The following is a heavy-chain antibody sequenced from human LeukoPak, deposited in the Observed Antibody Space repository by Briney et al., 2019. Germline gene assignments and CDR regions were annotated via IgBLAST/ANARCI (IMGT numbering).Heavy chain of an antibody. Sequence: GGSLRLSCAASGFTFSSYGMSWVRQAPGKGLEWVSYISSSSSTIYYADSVEGRFTISRDNAKNSLYLQMNSLRAEDTAVYYCARDRGQQQLVGYYYYYMDVWGKGTTVTVSS. CDR1: GFTFSSYG. CDR3: ARDRGQQQLVGYYYYYMDV. D-gene: IGHD6-13*01. J-gene: IGHJ6*03. V-gene: IGHV3-48*01. CDR2: ISSSSSTI.